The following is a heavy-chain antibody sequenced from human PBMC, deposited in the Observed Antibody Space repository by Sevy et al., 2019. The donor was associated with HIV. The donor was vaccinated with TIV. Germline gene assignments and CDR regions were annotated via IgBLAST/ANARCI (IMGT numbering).Heavy chain of an antibody. CDR1: GGSIRSGVYS. D-gene: IGHD4-17*01. J-gene: IGHJ3*02. Sequence: SETLSLTCAVSGGSIRSGVYSWNWIRQPPGKGLEWIGYIYHSGNTYYNPSLKGRVTISIDTSKNQFSLKMSSVTAADTAIYYCSRDGGTMTTPGAFDIWGLGAMVTVSS. CDR2: IYHSGNT. CDR3: SRDGGTMTTPGAFDI. V-gene: IGHV4-30-2*01.